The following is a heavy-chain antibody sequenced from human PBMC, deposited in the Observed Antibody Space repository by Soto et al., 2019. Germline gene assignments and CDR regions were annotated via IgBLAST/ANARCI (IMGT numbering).Heavy chain of an antibody. J-gene: IGHJ6*02. CDR2: IWYDGSNK. CDR1: GFTFSSYG. D-gene: IGHD6-19*01. CDR3: ARELIKAVAGTRGVYYVMDV. V-gene: IGHV3-33*08. Sequence: GSLRFAGSASGFTFSSYGMHWVRQAPGKGLEWVAVIWYDGSNKYYADSVKVRFTISRDNSKNTLYLQMNSLRAEDTAVYYCARELIKAVAGTRGVYYVMDVWGQGTMVTVYS.